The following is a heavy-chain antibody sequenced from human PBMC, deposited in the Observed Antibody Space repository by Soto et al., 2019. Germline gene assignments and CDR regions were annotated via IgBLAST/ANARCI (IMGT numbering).Heavy chain of an antibody. J-gene: IGHJ4*02. Sequence: SQTLSLTCAISGDSVSSNSAAWNWIRQSPSRGLEWLGRTYYRSRWYNDYAVSVKSRITINPDTSKNQFSLHLNSVTPEDTAVYYCARLRTVTTSWGSRFDYWGQGTLVTVSS. V-gene: IGHV6-1*01. CDR1: GDSVSSNSAA. CDR2: TYYRSRWYN. D-gene: IGHD4-17*01. CDR3: ARLRTVTTSWGSRFDY.